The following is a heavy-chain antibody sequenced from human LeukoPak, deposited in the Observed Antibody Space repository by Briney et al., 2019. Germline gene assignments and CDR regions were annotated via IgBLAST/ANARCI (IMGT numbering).Heavy chain of an antibody. D-gene: IGHD6-13*01. CDR2: ISGATYRT. Sequence: GGSLRLSCGASGLNFSGYAMSWVRQAPGKGLQWVSAISGATYRTYYADSVRGRFTISRDISKNTLYLQMNSLRAEDTAVYYCAKDGQQLTRSYWYFDLWGRGTLVTVSS. CDR3: AKDGQQLTRSYWYFDL. V-gene: IGHV3-23*01. J-gene: IGHJ2*01. CDR1: GLNFSGYA.